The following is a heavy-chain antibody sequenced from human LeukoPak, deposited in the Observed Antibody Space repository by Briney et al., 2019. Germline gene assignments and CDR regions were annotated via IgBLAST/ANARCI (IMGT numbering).Heavy chain of an antibody. CDR2: INHSGSA. CDR3: ARERRVGYYFDS. CDR1: GGSISSGGYY. J-gene: IGHJ4*02. V-gene: IGHV4-30-2*01. Sequence: PSQTLPLTCTVSGGSISSGGYYWSWIRQPPEKGLEWIGEINHSGSANYNPSLKSRFTISVDTSKNQFSLNLKSVTAADTAVYYCARERRVGYYFDSWGQGTLVTVSS. D-gene: IGHD2-8*01.